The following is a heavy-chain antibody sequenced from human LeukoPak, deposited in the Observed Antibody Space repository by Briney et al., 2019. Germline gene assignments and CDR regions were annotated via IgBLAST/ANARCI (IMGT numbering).Heavy chain of an antibody. D-gene: IGHD3-22*01. CDR3: ARHRRTVVVMNAFDI. CDR1: GGSINSYY. V-gene: IGHV4-59*08. J-gene: IGHJ3*02. CDR2: IYYSGST. Sequence: SETLSLTCTVSGGSINSYYWSWLRQPPGKGLEWIGYIYYSGSTNYNPSLKSRVTISVDTSKNQFSLKLSSVTAADTAVYYCARHRRTVVVMNAFDIWGQGTMVTVSS.